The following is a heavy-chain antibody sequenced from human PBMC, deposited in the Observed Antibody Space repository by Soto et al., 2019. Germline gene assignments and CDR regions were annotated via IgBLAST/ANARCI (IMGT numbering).Heavy chain of an antibody. CDR2: ASPDVSST. Sequence: WGSLRLSCAASGFTFSNFWVHWVRQAPGKGLVWVSRASPDVSSTSYADSVKGRFTISRDNAKNMLYMEMNSLRAEDTAVYYCASHGSGDYFWFDPWGQGTLVTVSS. J-gene: IGHJ5*02. CDR3: ASHGSGDYFWFDP. D-gene: IGHD4-17*01. V-gene: IGHV3-74*01. CDR1: GFTFSNFW.